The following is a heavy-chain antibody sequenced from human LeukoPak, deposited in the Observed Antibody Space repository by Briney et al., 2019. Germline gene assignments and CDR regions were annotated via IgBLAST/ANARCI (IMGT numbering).Heavy chain of an antibody. CDR1: GFTVSSNR. J-gene: IGHJ4*02. CDR3: AREPRPANDFWSGYPYYFDC. CDR2: IYSSGNT. D-gene: IGHD3-3*01. Sequence: GGSLRLSCAASGFTVSSNRMSWVRQAPGKGLEWVSVIYSSGNTYYADSVKGRFTISRDNSKNTLYLQMNSLRAEDTAVYYCAREPRPANDFWSGYPYYFDCWGQGTLVTVSS. V-gene: IGHV3-66*03.